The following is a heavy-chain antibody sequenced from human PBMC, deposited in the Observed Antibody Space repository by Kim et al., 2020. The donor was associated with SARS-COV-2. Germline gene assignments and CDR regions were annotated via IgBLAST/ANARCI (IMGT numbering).Heavy chain of an antibody. CDR3: ARARGYSGYDYPFDY. D-gene: IGHD5-12*01. V-gene: IGHV1-69*13. Sequence: SVKVSCKASGGTFSSYAISWVRQAPGQGLEWMGGIIPIFGTANYAQKFQGRVTITADESTSTAYMELSSLRSEDTAVYYCARARGYSGYDYPFDYWGQGTLVTVSS. J-gene: IGHJ4*02. CDR1: GGTFSSYA. CDR2: IIPIFGTA.